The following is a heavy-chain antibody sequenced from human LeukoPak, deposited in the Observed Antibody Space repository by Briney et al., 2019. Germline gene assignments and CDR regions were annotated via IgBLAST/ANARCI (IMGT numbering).Heavy chain of an antibody. CDR2: IYYSGST. CDR3: ARGYSYEYNWFDP. CDR1: GGPISSYY. V-gene: IGHV4-59*01. Sequence: PSETLSLTCTVSGGPISSYYWSWIRQPPGKGLEWIGYIYYSGSTNYNPSLKSRVTISVDTSKNQFSLKLSSVTAADTAVYYCARGYSYEYNWFDPWGQGTLVTVSS. D-gene: IGHD5-18*01. J-gene: IGHJ5*02.